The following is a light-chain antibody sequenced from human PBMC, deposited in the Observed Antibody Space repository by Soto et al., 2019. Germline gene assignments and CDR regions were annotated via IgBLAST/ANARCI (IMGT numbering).Light chain of an antibody. CDR1: QSLSSN. J-gene: IGKJ1*01. V-gene: IGKV3-15*01. CDR3: QQYNTWPGT. CDR2: GAS. Sequence: IMITQSPSTLSVAPPQRATLSYRASQSLSSNLAWYQQKPGQAPRLLIYGASNRATAIPARFSGSGSGTEFTLTISSLQSEDFAVYYCQQYNTWPGTFGQGTKVDIK.